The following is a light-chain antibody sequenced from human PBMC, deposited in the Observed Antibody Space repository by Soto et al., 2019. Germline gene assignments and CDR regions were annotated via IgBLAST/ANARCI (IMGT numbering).Light chain of an antibody. J-gene: IGLJ1*01. Sequence: QSALTQPASVSGSPGQSITISCTGTSSDVGNYNYVSWYQQHPGKAPQLMIFQVGNRASGVSNRFSGSKSGDTASLTISGLQAEDEADYYCSSYTTSSTLYVFGTGTQLTVL. CDR2: QVG. CDR1: SSDVGNYNY. V-gene: IGLV2-14*01. CDR3: SSYTTSSTLYV.